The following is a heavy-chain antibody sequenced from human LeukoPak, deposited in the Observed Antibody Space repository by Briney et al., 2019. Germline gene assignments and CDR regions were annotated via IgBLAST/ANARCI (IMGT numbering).Heavy chain of an antibody. J-gene: IGHJ3*02. CDR2: IKQDGSEK. Sequence: GGSLRLSRAASGFTFSSHWMSWVRQAPGKGLEWVANIKQDGSEKHYVDSVKGRFTISRDNAKNSLYLQMNSLRAEDTAVYYCARTLGSVAFDIWGQGTMSPSLQ. D-gene: IGHD3-10*01. CDR3: ARTLGSVAFDI. CDR1: GFTFSSHW. V-gene: IGHV3-7*01.